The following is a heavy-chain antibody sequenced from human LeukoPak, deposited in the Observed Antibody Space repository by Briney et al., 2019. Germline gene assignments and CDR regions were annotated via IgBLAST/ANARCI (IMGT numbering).Heavy chain of an antibody. CDR3: ARGGGYMSYYFDY. CDR1: GYSFTNYW. D-gene: IGHD5-12*01. CDR2: IYAGDSDS. J-gene: IGHJ4*02. Sequence: GESLQISCQGSGYSFTNYWIGWVRQMPGKGLEWMGIIYAGDSDSRYSPSFQGQVTMSADKSISTAYLQWSSLKASDTAMYYCARGGGYMSYYFDYWGQGTLVTVSS. V-gene: IGHV5-51*01.